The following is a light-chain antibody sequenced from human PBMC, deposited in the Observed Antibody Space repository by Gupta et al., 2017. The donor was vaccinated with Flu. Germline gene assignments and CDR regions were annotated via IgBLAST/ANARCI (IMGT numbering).Light chain of an antibody. CDR3: RQGTHWLPGT. Sequence: DVVMTQSPLSLPVTPGQPASISCRSSQSLLYSDGKTYLIWFKQRPGQSPRRLIYKVSNRDSGVQDRFSGSGEGNDLTLKISRGEEEDVGVYYCRQGTHWLPGTFGQGTLMEIK. V-gene: IGKV2-30*01. CDR2: KVS. CDR1: QSLLYSDGKTY. J-gene: IGKJ5*01.